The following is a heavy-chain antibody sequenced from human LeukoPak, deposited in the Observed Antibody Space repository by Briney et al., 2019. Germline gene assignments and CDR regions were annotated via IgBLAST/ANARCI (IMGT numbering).Heavy chain of an antibody. D-gene: IGHD4-17*01. J-gene: IGHJ4*02. CDR2: IATTGDS. V-gene: IGHV3-13*01. CDR3: ARGTVTAGAFDY. CDR1: GFTVSIYD. Sequence: GGSLRLSCAASGFTVSIYDMHWVRQARGKPLEWVSAIATTGDSYYPGSVKGRITISRENAKNSLYLQMNSLRAGDTAVYYCARGTVTAGAFDYWGQGTLATVSS.